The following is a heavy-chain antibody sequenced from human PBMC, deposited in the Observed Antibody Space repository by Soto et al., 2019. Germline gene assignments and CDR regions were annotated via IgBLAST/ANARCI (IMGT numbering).Heavy chain of an antibody. Sequence: QAQLVQSGPEVKKPGASVKVSCKASGYLFTNYGITWVRRAPGQGLEWMGWISANSGITYNAERLQCRVTMTTDTSTSTAYLELRNLGSDDTAIYYCARGPTRSYNYFDPWGQGTLVTVSS. V-gene: IGHV1-18*01. CDR2: ISANSGIT. CDR1: GYLFTNYG. CDR3: ARGPTRSYNYFDP. J-gene: IGHJ5*02.